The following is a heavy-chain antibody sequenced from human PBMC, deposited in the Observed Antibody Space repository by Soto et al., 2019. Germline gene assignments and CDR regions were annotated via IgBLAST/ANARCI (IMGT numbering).Heavy chain of an antibody. CDR1: GFTFSGSA. CDR2: IRSKANSYAT. D-gene: IGHD2-15*01. J-gene: IGHJ4*02. Sequence: EVQLVESGGGMVQPGGSLKLSCAASGFTFSGSAMHWVRQASGKGLEWVGRIRSKANSYATAYAASVKGRFTISRDDSKNTAYLQMNSLKTEDTAVYYCTRAAGHAPIDYWGQGTLVTVSS. CDR3: TRAAGHAPIDY. V-gene: IGHV3-73*02.